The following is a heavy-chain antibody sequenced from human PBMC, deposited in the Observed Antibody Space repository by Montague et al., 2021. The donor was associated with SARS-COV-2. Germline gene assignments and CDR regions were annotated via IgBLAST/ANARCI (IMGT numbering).Heavy chain of an antibody. J-gene: IGHJ4*02. CDR2: ISYDGSNK. CDR1: GFTFSSYA. D-gene: IGHD2-15*01. Sequence: SLRLSCAASGFTFSSYAMHWVRQAPGKGLEWVAVISYDGSNKYYXDSVKGRFTISRDNSKNTLYLHMNSLRAEDTAVYYCARSLAATLLVYFDYWGQGTLVTVSS. V-gene: IGHV3-30*04. CDR3: ARSLAATLLVYFDY.